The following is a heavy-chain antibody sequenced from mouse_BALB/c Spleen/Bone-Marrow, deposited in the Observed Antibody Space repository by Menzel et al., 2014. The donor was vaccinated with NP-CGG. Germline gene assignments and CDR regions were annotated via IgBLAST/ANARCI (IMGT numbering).Heavy chain of an antibody. CDR2: INPDSSTI. CDR3: TRLHYYGYSAY. D-gene: IGHD1-2*01. J-gene: IGHJ3*01. CDR1: GFDFSSYW. Sequence: EVKLMESGGGLVQPGGSLKLSCAASGFDFSSYWMRWVRQAPGKGLEWIGEINPDSSTISYTPSLKDKFIISRVNAKKTLFLQKNKVRSEDTALYYCTRLHYYGYSAYWGQGALVTVST. V-gene: IGHV4-1*02.